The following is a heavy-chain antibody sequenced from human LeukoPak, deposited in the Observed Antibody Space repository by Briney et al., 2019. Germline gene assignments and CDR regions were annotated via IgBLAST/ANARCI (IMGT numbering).Heavy chain of an antibody. CDR2: IYYSGST. CDR3: ARVLSSYDSGSQYNWFDP. Sequence: PSETLSLTCTVSGGSISSYYWSWIRQPPGKGLEWIGYIYYSGSTNYNPSLKSRVTISVDTSKNQFSLKLSSVTAADTAVYYCARVLSSYDSGSQYNWFDPWGQGTPVTVSS. D-gene: IGHD3-22*01. V-gene: IGHV4-59*12. J-gene: IGHJ5*02. CDR1: GGSISSYY.